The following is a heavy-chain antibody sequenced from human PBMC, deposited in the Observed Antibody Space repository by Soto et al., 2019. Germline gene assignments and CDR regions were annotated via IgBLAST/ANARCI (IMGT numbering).Heavy chain of an antibody. J-gene: IGHJ4*02. CDR3: TREDSIIIPAVANF. D-gene: IGHD6-19*01. V-gene: IGHV3-21*01. CDR2: VSKSDYT. Sequence: GGSLRLSCAVSGFTFTNYGINWVRQAPGKGLEWVSSVSKSDYTYYSDSVKGRFTISRDNAKNSVSLEMNNLRAEDTAVYYCTREDSIIIPAVANFWGQGTLVTVSS. CDR1: GFTFTNYG.